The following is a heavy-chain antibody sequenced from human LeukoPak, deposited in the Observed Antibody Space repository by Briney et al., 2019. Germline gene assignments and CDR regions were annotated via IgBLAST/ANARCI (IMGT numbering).Heavy chain of an antibody. CDR2: ISGSGGST. J-gene: IGHJ6*03. CDR3: AKAGKGYYYYYMDV. D-gene: IGHD3-10*01. Sequence: GGSLRLSCAASGFTFSSYAMSWVRQAPGKGLEWVSAISGSGGSTYYADSVKGRFTISRDNSKNTLYLQMNSLRAEDTAVYYCAKAGKGYYYYYMDVWGKGITVTVSS. V-gene: IGHV3-23*01. CDR1: GFTFSSYA.